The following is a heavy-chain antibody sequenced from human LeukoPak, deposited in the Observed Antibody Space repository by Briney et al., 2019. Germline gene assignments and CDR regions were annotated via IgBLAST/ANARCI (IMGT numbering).Heavy chain of an antibody. CDR1: GGSISSYY. CDR2: IYASGST. D-gene: IGHD3-22*01. CDR3: ARTVFPYFYDSSGLNNWFDP. Sequence: RAAETLSLTCTVSGGSISSYYWSWIRQPAGNGLEWIGRIYASGSTNYNPSLISRVTLSLDTSKNQFSLKLSSVTAADTAVYYCARTVFPYFYDSSGLNNWFDPWGQGTLVTVSS. J-gene: IGHJ5*02. V-gene: IGHV4-4*07.